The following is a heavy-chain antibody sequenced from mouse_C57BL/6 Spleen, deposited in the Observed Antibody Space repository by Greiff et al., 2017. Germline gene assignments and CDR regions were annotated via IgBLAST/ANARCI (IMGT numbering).Heavy chain of an antibody. CDR2: INPSSGYT. J-gene: IGHJ4*01. V-gene: IGHV1-7*01. D-gene: IGHD1-2*01. CDR1: GYTFTSYW. Sequence: QVQLQQSGAELAKPGASVKLSCKASGYTFTSYWMHWVKQRPGQGLEWIGYINPSSGYTKYNQKFKDKATLTADKSSSTAYMQLSSLTYEDSACYYCATLTAAYAMDYWGQGTSVTVSS. CDR3: ATLTAAYAMDY.